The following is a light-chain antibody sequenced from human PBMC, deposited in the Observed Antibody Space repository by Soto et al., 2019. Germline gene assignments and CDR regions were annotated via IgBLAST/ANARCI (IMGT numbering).Light chain of an antibody. CDR3: QHYNSYSEA. J-gene: IGKJ1*01. V-gene: IGKV1-5*03. CDR1: QNINSR. CDR2: KAS. Sequence: DIQMTQSPSTLPASVGDRVTITCRASQNINSRLAWYQQKPGKAPKLLIYKASTLKSGVPSRFSGSGSGTEFTLTISSLQPDDFATYYCQHYNSYSEAFGQGTKVDIK.